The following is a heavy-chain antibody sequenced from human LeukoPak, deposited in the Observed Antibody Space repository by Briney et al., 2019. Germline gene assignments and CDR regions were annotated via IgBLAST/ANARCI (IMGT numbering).Heavy chain of an antibody. CDR1: GDSISSYY. CDR3: ASNSYYYDSSGYPN. Sequence: SETLSLTCTVSGDSISSYYWSWIRQPPGKGLEWIGYIYYSGSTNYNPSLKSRVTISVDTSKNQFSLKLSSVTAADTAVYYCASNSYYYDSSGYPNWGQGTLVTVSS. J-gene: IGHJ4*02. CDR2: IYYSGST. D-gene: IGHD3-22*01. V-gene: IGHV4-59*01.